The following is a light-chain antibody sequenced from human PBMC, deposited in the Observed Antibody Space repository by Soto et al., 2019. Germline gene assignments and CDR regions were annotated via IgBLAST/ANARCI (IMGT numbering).Light chain of an antibody. CDR2: KAS. CDR3: QQYNSYPWT. Sequence: DIPMTQSPSTLSASVGDRVTITCRASQSISSWLAWYQQKPGKAPKLLIYKASSLESGVPSRFSGSGSGTDFTLTISSLQPDDFATYYCQQYNSYPWTFGQGTKLEIK. V-gene: IGKV1-5*03. CDR1: QSISSW. J-gene: IGKJ2*01.